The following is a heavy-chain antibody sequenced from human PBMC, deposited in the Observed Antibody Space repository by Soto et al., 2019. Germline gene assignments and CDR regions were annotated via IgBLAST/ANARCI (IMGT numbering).Heavy chain of an antibody. D-gene: IGHD3-16*01. J-gene: IGHJ4*02. CDR2: ISPKSNYR. CDR3: VRGGGGGHFDS. CDR1: GFSFSDYY. V-gene: IGHV3-11*05. Sequence: QIQLVESGGGWVKSGGSMRLSCAAPGFSFSDYYMTWIRHAPWKGLEWLSYISPKSNYREYPDSVKGRHTISRDNGKKSLSLQVKGLRAGDTGVYYCVRGGGGGHFDSWGQGTMVTVSS.